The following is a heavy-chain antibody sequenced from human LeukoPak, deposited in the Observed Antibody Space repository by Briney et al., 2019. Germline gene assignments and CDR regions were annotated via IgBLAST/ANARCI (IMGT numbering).Heavy chain of an antibody. Sequence: ASVKVSCKASGYTFTSYYMHWVRQAPGQGLEWMGIINPSGGSTSYAQKFQGRVTMTRDTSTSTVYMELSSLRSEGTAVYYCARDPVYGGYFSAFDIWGQGTMVTVSS. D-gene: IGHD5-12*01. CDR3: ARDPVYGGYFSAFDI. CDR1: GYTFTSYY. CDR2: INPSGGST. V-gene: IGHV1-46*01. J-gene: IGHJ3*02.